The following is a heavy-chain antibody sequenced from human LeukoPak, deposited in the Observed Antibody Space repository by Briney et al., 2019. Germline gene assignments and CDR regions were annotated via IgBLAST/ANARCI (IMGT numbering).Heavy chain of an antibody. D-gene: IGHD6-13*01. Sequence: GASVKVSCKASGYTFTGYYMHWVRQAPGQGLEWMGWINPNSGGTNYAQKFQGRVTMTRDMSTSTVYMELSSLRSEDTAVYYCARGQQSIAAAGTVDAFDIWGQGTMVTVSS. CDR3: ARGQQSIAAAGTVDAFDI. CDR1: GYTFTGYY. CDR2: INPNSGGT. V-gene: IGHV1-2*02. J-gene: IGHJ3*02.